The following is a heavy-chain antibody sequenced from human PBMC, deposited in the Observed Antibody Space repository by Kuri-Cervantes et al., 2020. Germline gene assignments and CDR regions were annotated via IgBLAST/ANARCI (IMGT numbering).Heavy chain of an antibody. CDR2: MFHTGMT. Sequence: SETLSLTCAVSGASISSNTNYWGWIRQPPGKGLEWIASMFHTGMTYYNSSLKSRVTLNIDKSKNEFSLRLASVTAADTAVYYCARGRGVKYDFWSGYHDDAFDIWGQGTMVTVSS. V-gene: IGHV4-39*02. CDR1: GASISSNTNY. D-gene: IGHD3-3*01. J-gene: IGHJ3*02. CDR3: ARGRGVKYDFWSGYHDDAFDI.